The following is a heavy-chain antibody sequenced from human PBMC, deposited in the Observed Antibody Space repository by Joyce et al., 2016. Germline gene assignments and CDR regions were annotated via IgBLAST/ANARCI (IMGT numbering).Heavy chain of an antibody. CDR3: AKIVSQREDSIFDY. CDR1: GYMFTRYY. Sequence: VKVSCKASGYMFTRYYIHWVRQAPGQGLEWLGLINPSGGAATYAQKFQGRVSMTRETSTSTVYMELSSLRSDDTAMYYCAKIVSQREDSIFDYWGQGTLVTVSS. D-gene: IGHD6-25*01. V-gene: IGHV1-46*01. J-gene: IGHJ4*02. CDR2: INPSGGAA.